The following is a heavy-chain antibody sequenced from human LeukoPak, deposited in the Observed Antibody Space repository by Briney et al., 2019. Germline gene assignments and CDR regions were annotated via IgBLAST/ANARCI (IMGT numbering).Heavy chain of an antibody. V-gene: IGHV3-49*03. CDR2: IRSKGYGGTT. J-gene: IGHJ4*02. Sequence: GGSLRLSCAGTGFTFSSYWMTWFRQAPGKGLEWVGFIRSKGYGGTTEYAASVKGRFTISRDDSKSIAYLQMNSLKTEDTAVYYCTRRKTFDYWGQGTLVTVSS. CDR3: TRRKTFDY. CDR1: GFTFSSYW.